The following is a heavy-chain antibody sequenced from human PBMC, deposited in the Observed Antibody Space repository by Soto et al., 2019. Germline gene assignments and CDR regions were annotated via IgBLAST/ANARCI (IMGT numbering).Heavy chain of an antibody. J-gene: IGHJ6*02. CDR1: GYSFTSYW. Sequence: PRESLKISCKCSGYSFTSYWISWVRQMPGKGLEWMGRIDPSDSYTNYSPSFQGHVTISADKSISTAYLQWSSLKASDTAMYYCASSSSSGTHPPYYYYGMDVWGQGTTVTVPS. CDR2: IDPSDSYT. D-gene: IGHD6-6*01. V-gene: IGHV5-10-1*01. CDR3: ASSSSSGTHPPYYYYGMDV.